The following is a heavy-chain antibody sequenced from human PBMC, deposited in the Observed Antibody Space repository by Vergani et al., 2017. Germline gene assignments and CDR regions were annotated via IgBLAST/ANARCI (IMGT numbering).Heavy chain of an antibody. Sequence: QVQLQESGPGLVKPSETLSLTCTVSGGSISSYYWSWIRQPPGKGLEWIGYIYYSGSTNYNPSLKSRVTISVDTSKNQFSLKLSSVTAADTAVYYCARDHSSGWYGGYYYYYYYMDVWGKGTTVTVSS. CDR3: ARDHSSGWYGGYYYYYYYMDV. J-gene: IGHJ6*03. CDR1: GGSISSYY. V-gene: IGHV4-59*01. CDR2: IYYSGST. D-gene: IGHD6-19*01.